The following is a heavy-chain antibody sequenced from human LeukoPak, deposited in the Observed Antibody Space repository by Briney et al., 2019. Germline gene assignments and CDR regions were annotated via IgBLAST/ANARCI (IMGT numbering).Heavy chain of an antibody. CDR1: GFTFSSYG. D-gene: IGHD5/OR15-5a*01. CDR3: AKGGSVYDSWYFDL. CDR2: ISDDGSDK. Sequence: PGRSLRLSCAASGFTFSSYGMHWVRQAPGKGLEWVAVISDDGSDKYYADSVKGRFTISRDNSKNTLYLQMNSLRAEDTAVYYCAKGGSVYDSWYFDLWGRGTLVSVSS. V-gene: IGHV3-30*18. J-gene: IGHJ2*01.